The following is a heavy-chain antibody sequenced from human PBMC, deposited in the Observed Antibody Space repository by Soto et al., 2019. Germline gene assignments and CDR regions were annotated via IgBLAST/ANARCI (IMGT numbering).Heavy chain of an antibody. J-gene: IGHJ3*02. CDR2: IYHSGST. Sequence: SETLSLTCAVSGGSISSTNGWSWVRQPPGKGLEWIGEIYHSGSTNYNSSLKSRVTISVDKSKNQFSLKLSSVTAADTAVYYCASMTNRHVDIWGQGTMVTVSS. V-gene: IGHV4-4*02. CDR3: ASMTNRHVDI. CDR1: GGSISSTNG. D-gene: IGHD2-8*01.